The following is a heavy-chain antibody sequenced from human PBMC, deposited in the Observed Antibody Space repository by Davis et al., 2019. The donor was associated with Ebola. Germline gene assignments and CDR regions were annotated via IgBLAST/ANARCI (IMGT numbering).Heavy chain of an antibody. V-gene: IGHV3-74*03. CDR3: ARDPVRGDGYSFDY. Sequence: HTGGSLRLSCAASGFTFSGSWMHWVRQTSGKGLVWVSGINPDGSSTKYADSVKGRFTISRDNAKNTLYLQMSGLRAEDTAVYYCARDPVRGDGYSFDYWGQGALVTVSS. J-gene: IGHJ4*02. CDR2: INPDGSST. D-gene: IGHD5-24*01. CDR1: GFTFSGSW.